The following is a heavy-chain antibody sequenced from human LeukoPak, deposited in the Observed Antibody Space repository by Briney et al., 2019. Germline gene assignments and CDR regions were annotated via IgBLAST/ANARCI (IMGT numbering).Heavy chain of an antibody. CDR1: GGSISSYY. CDR2: IYYSGST. Sequence: ASETLSLTCTVSGGSISSYYWNWIRQPPGKGLEWIGSIYYSGSTFYNPSLKSRVTISVDTSKNQFSLKLSSVTAADTAVYYCARLNQGNRFDYWGQGTLVTVSS. D-gene: IGHD1-14*01. CDR3: ARLNQGNRFDY. V-gene: IGHV4-59*04. J-gene: IGHJ4*02.